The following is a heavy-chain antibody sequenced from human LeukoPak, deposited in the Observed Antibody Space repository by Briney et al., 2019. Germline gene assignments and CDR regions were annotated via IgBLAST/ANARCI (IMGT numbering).Heavy chain of an antibody. CDR1: GGSISSGDYY. CDR2: IYYSGST. V-gene: IGHV4-30-4*01. J-gene: IGHJ5*02. Sequence: SETLSLTCTVSGGSISSGDYYWSWIRQPPGKGLEWIGYIYYSGSTYYNPSLKSRVTISVDTSKNQFSLKLSSVTAADTAVYYCARSAAAGRLYNWFDPWGQGTLVTVSS. D-gene: IGHD6-13*01. CDR3: ARSAAAGRLYNWFDP.